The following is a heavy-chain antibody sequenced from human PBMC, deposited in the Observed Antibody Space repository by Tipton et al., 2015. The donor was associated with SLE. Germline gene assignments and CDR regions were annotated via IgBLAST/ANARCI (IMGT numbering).Heavy chain of an antibody. D-gene: IGHD6-19*01. CDR1: EFTFSTYS. V-gene: IGHV3-48*01. CDR3: ARAGSGSGWFTYFDY. J-gene: IGHJ4*02. Sequence: SLRLSCAASEFTFSTYSMNWVRQAPGKGLEWVSYISSSSSTIYYADSVKGRFTISRDNAKNSLYLQMNSLRAEDTAVYYCARAGSGSGWFTYFDYWGQGTLVTVSS. CDR2: ISSSSSTI.